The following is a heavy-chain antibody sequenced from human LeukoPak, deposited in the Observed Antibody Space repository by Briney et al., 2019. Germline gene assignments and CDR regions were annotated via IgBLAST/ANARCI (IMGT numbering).Heavy chain of an antibody. Sequence: HPGGSLRLSCAASGFTFGNSWVHWVRQAPGKGLVWVSLINADGSNTSYADSVKGRFTISRDNARNTLSLEMNSLTSEDTAVYYCIVVVEPPDSDGFDVWGQGTMITVSS. D-gene: IGHD1-14*01. CDR2: INADGSNT. CDR1: GFTFGNSW. J-gene: IGHJ3*01. CDR3: IVVVEPPDSDGFDV. V-gene: IGHV3-74*01.